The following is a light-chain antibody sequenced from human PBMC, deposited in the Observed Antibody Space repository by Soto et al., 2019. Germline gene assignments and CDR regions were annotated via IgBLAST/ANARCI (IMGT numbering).Light chain of an antibody. J-gene: IGLJ1*01. CDR1: SSDVCGYNY. Sequence: QSALTQPASVSGSPGQSITISCTGNSSDVCGYNYVSWYQQHPGKAPKFMIYDVSNRPSGVSNRSSGSKSGNTASLTISGLQAEDEADYYCCSYTTSNTRQIVFGTGTKVPVL. CDR3: CSYTTSNTRQIV. V-gene: IGLV2-14*01. CDR2: DVS.